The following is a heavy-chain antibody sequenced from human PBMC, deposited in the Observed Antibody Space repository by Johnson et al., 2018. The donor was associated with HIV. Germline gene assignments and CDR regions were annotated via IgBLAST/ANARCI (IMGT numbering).Heavy chain of an antibody. V-gene: IGHV3-30*19. CDR2: ISFDGSNK. CDR3: ARAGRWSGDTFDI. D-gene: IGHD3-10*01. CDR1: GFTFSDYG. Sequence: QVQLVESGGGVVQPGRSLRLSCAASGFTFSDYGIHWVRQAPGKGLEWVAVISFDGSNKYYADSVTGRFTISRDNSKNTLYLQMNSLRAGDQAVYYCARAGRWSGDTFDIWGQGTMVTVSS. J-gene: IGHJ3*02.